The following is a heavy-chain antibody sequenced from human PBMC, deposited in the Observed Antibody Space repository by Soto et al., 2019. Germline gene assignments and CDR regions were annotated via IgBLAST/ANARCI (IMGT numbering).Heavy chain of an antibody. V-gene: IGHV1-69*01. D-gene: IGHD2-2*01. J-gene: IGHJ6*02. CDR3: ARSQGSSTSLEIYYYYYYGMDV. CDR1: GGTFSSYA. Sequence: QVQLVQSGAEVKKPGSSVKVSCKASGGTFSSYAISWVRQAPGQGLEWMGGIIPISGTANYAQKCQGRVTITADESTSTAYMELSSLRSEDTAVYYCARSQGSSTSLEIYYYYYYGMDVWGQGTMVTVSS. CDR2: IIPISGTA.